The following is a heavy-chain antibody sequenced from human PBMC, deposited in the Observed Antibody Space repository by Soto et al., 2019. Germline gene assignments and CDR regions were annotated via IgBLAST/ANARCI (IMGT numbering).Heavy chain of an antibody. D-gene: IGHD2-21*01. CDR2: IFWDGGTA. J-gene: IGHJ4*02. CDR3: AKSGGEYYFDY. V-gene: IGHV3-43*01. CDR1: GFTFDDYS. Sequence: GGSLRLSXAASGFTFDDYSMHWVRQTPGKGLEWISLIFWDGGTAYYADSVKGRFTTSRDNSKNTLYLQMNSLRSDDTALYYCAKSGGEYYFDYWGQGTLVTVSS.